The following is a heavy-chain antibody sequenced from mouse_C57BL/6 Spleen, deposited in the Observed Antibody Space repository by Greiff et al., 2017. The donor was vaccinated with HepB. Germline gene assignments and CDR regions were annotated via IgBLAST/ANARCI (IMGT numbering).Heavy chain of an antibody. Sequence: VQLQQSGPVLVKPGASVKMSCKASGYTFTDYYMNWVKQSHGKSLEWIGVINPYNGGTSYNQKFKGKATLTVDKSSSTAYMELNSLTSEDSAVYYCARGYYGSSYRFDYWGQGTTLTVSS. D-gene: IGHD1-1*01. J-gene: IGHJ2*01. CDR3: ARGYYGSSYRFDY. CDR2: INPYNGGT. V-gene: IGHV1-19*01. CDR1: GYTFTDYY.